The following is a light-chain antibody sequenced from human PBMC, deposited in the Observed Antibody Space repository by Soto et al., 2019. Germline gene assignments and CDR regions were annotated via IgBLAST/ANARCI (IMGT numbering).Light chain of an antibody. V-gene: IGLV2-14*01. J-gene: IGLJ1*01. Sequence: QSALTQPASVSGSPGQSITISCTGTASDVGGYNSISWYQHLPGKAPKLLIYEVNNRPSGISNRFSGSKSGNTASLTISGLQAEDEADYYCNSFTSSSTDVFGSGTKLTVL. CDR3: NSFTSSSTDV. CDR2: EVN. CDR1: ASDVGGYNS.